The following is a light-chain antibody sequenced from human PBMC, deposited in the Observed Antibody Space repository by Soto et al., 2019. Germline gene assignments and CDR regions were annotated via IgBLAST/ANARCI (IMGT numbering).Light chain of an antibody. J-gene: IGKJ1*01. Sequence: EIVVTQSPLSLSVTPGEPASISCRSSQSLLHSNGYYYLDWYLQKPGQSPQLLIYLGSNRASGVPDRFRGRGSGTDFTLKITRVEAEDVGIYYCMQALQTRTFGQGTRVEIK. CDR2: LGS. V-gene: IGKV2-28*01. CDR1: QSLLHSNGYYY. CDR3: MQALQTRT.